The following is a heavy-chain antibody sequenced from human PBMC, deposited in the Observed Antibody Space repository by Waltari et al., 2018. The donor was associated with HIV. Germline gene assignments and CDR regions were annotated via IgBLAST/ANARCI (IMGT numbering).Heavy chain of an antibody. V-gene: IGHV4-39*01. J-gene: IGHJ5*02. CDR2: IYYSGST. D-gene: IGHD6-19*01. CDR3: ASSLRGSGWYEVGWFDP. CDR1: GGSISSSSYY. Sequence: QLQLQESGPGLVKPSETLSLTCTVSGGSISSSSYYWGWIRQPPGKGLEWIGSIYYSGSTYYHPSLKRRVPISVDTSKNQFSLKLSSVTAADTAVYYCASSLRGSGWYEVGWFDPWGQGTLVTVSS.